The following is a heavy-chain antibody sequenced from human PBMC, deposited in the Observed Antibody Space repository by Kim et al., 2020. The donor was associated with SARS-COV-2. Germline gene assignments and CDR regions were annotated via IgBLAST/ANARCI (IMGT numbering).Heavy chain of an antibody. J-gene: IGHJ4*02. CDR3: ATRPPCSGGICFGLDN. CDR1: GFMFSEYD. Sequence: GGSLRLSCAASGFMFSEYDMHWVRQAPVKGLEWVAIISRDGSIKKYADYVRGRFTISRDNSKRNLYLQMNSLRPEDTAVYFCATRPPCSGGICFGLDNWGQGTLVTVSS. D-gene: IGHD2-15*01. V-gene: IGHV3-30*03. CDR2: ISRDGSIK.